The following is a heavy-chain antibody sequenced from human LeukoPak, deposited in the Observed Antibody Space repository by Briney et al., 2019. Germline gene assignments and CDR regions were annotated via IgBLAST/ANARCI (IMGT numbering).Heavy chain of an antibody. D-gene: IGHD6-13*01. CDR3: ARDRSGIAAADFFDY. J-gene: IGHJ4*02. CDR2: IIPIFGTA. Sequence: SVKVSCKASGGTFSSYAISWVRQAPGQGLEWMGGIIPIFGTANYAQKFQGRVTITADESTSTAYMELGSLRSEDTAVYYCARDRSGIAAADFFDYWGQGTLVTVSS. V-gene: IGHV1-69*13. CDR1: GGTFSSYA.